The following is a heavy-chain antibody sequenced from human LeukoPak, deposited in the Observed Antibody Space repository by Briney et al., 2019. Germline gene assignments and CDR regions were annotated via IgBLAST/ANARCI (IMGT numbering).Heavy chain of an antibody. Sequence: GGSLRLSCAASGFTFSSYWMTWGRQAPGKGLEWGAVISNDGGNQYYGDSVKGRLIISRDNSKDTLYLQMNSLGADDTAVYYCAKSGYDRSGYYFPFDTWGQGTLVTVSS. J-gene: IGHJ4*02. CDR2: ISNDGGNQ. CDR3: AKSGYDRSGYYFPFDT. CDR1: GFTFSSYW. V-gene: IGHV3-30*18. D-gene: IGHD3-22*01.